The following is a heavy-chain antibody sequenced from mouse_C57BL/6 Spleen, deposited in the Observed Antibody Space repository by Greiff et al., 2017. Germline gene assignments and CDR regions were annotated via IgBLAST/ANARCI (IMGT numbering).Heavy chain of an antibody. J-gene: IGHJ1*03. D-gene: IGHD1-1*01. CDR3: AVTTVVAKRYFDV. V-gene: IGHV1-42*01. CDR1: GYSFTGYY. Sequence: EVMLVESGPELVKPGASVKISCKASGYSFTGYYMHWVKQSPEKSLEWIGEINPSTGGTTYNQKFKAKATLTVDKSSSTAYMQLKSLTSEDSAVYYCAVTTVVAKRYFDVWGTGTTVTVSS. CDR2: INPSTGGT.